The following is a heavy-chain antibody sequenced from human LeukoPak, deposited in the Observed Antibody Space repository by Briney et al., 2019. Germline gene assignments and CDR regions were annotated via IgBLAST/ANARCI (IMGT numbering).Heavy chain of an antibody. D-gene: IGHD3-3*01. CDR2: IYYSGST. V-gene: IGHV4-59*01. Sequence: SETLSLTCIVSGGSISSYYWSWIRQPPGKGLEWIGYIYYSGSTNYNPSLKSRVTISVDTSKNQFSLKLSSVTAADTAVYYCARALYDFWSGYYACYFDYWGQGTLVTVSS. J-gene: IGHJ4*02. CDR1: GGSISSYY. CDR3: ARALYDFWSGYYACYFDY.